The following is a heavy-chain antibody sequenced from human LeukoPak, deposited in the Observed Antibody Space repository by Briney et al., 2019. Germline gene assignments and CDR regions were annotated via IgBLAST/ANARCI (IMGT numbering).Heavy chain of an antibody. Sequence: PSETLSLTCAVYGGSFSGYYWGWVRQPPGKGLEWIGSFYQSGSTYYNPSLKSRVTISADTSKNQFSLKLSSVTAADTAVYYCARVTGGGPFDPWGQGTLVTVSS. CDR3: ARVTGGGPFDP. CDR2: FYQSGST. J-gene: IGHJ5*02. CDR1: GGSFSGYY. V-gene: IGHV4-38-2*01. D-gene: IGHD3-16*01.